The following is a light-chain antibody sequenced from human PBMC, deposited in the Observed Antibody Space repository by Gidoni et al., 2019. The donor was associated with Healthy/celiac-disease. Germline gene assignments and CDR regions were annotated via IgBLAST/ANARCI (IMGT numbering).Light chain of an antibody. J-gene: IGKJ3*01. CDR1: QDISNY. CDR3: QQYDNLPRT. Sequence: DIQMTQSPSSLSASVGDRVTITCQASQDISNYLNWYQQKPGKAPKLLIYDASNLETGVPSRFSGSGSWTDFTFTISSLQPEDIATYYCQQYDNLPRTFGPXTKVDIK. CDR2: DAS. V-gene: IGKV1-33*01.